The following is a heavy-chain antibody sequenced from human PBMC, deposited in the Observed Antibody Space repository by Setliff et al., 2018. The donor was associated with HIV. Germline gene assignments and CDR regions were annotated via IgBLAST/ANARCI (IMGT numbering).Heavy chain of an antibody. Sequence: SETLSLTCNVSGVSMRTHYWSWVRQPPGKRLEWVGYILYSGNANYNPSFKNRVTVSLDEAKSQFPLNLKSVTSADTAVYYCATEGREKLALFDHWGLGILVT. D-gene: IGHD6-6*01. J-gene: IGHJ4*02. CDR3: ATEGREKLALFDH. CDR1: GVSMRTHY. V-gene: IGHV4-59*11. CDR2: ILYSGNA.